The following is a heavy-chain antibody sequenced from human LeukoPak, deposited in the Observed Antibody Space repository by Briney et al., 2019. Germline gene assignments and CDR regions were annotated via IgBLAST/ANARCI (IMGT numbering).Heavy chain of an antibody. Sequence: PGGSLRLSCAASGFTFSSYSMNWVRQAPGKGLEWVSYISSSSTTIYYADSLKGRFNISRDNAKNSLYLQMNSLKPEDTAVYYCARVAEAAAFDSWGQGTLVTVSS. CDR2: ISSSSTTI. D-gene: IGHD6-13*01. J-gene: IGHJ4*02. CDR1: GFTFSSYS. V-gene: IGHV3-48*04. CDR3: ARVAEAAAFDS.